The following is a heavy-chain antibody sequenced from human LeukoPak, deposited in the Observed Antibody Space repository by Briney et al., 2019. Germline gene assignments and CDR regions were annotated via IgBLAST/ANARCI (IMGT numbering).Heavy chain of an antibody. Sequence: ASVKVSCKTPGYTLTSYYIHWVRQAPGQGLEWMGIINPSVGSTSSAQKFQGRVTMTRDTSTSTVYMELSSLRSDDTAIYYCARAARTGGFDYWGQGTLVTVSS. CDR3: ARAARTGGFDY. V-gene: IGHV1-46*01. J-gene: IGHJ4*02. CDR1: GYTLTSYY. CDR2: INPSVGST. D-gene: IGHD1-14*01.